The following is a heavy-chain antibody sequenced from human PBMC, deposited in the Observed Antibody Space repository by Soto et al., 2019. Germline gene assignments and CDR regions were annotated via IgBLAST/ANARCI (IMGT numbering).Heavy chain of an antibody. CDR2: IYYSGST. D-gene: IGHD6-13*01. CDR1: GGSISSYY. CDR3: ARAGIAAAGTDVFDY. V-gene: IGHV4-59*01. Sequence: QVQLQESGPGLVKPSETLSLTCTVSGGSISSYYWSWIRQPPGKGLEWIGYIYYSGSTNYNPSLKSRVTISVDTSKNQFSLKLSSVTAADTAVYYCARAGIAAAGTDVFDYWGQGTLVTVSS. J-gene: IGHJ4*02.